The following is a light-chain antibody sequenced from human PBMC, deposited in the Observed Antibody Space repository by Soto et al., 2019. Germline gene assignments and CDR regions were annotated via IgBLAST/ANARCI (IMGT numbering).Light chain of an antibody. CDR1: SSDVGAYNY. CDR2: DVT. J-gene: IGLJ1*01. Sequence: QSALTQPASVSGSPGQSITISCTGTSSDVGAYNYVSWYQQHPGKAPKLMIYDVTNRPSGVSDRFSGSKSGNTASLTSSGLQAEDEADYYCSSYSDISTLVFGTGTKVTVL. V-gene: IGLV2-14*01. CDR3: SSYSDISTLV.